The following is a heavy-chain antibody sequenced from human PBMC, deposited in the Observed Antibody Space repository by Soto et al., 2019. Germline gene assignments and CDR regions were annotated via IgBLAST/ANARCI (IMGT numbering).Heavy chain of an antibody. CDR1: GGSINDYY. CDR2: IYYSGST. CDR3: ERGVPNTGYSSSWYEEWFDP. J-gene: IGHJ5*02. Sequence: PSETLSLPGTVSGGSINDYYCNWIRKPPWKGLEWLGYIYYSGSTNYSPALKSRVTISVDTSKNQFSLKVTSVTAADTAVYYCERGVPNTGYSSSWYEEWFDPLGQGTLVTLYS. D-gene: IGHD6-13*01. V-gene: IGHV4-59*01.